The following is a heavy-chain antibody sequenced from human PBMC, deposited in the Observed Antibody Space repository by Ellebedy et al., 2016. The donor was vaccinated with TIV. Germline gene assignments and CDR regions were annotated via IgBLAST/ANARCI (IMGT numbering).Heavy chain of an antibody. CDR3: AREKESQIRPFYYYYMDV. D-gene: IGHD2/OR15-2a*01. Sequence: ASVKVSCXASGYTFTSYYMHWVRQAPGQGLEWMGIINPSGGSTSYAQKFQGRVTMTRDTSTSTVYMELSSLRSEDTAVYYCAREKESQIRPFYYYYMDVWGKGTTVTVSS. CDR1: GYTFTSYY. CDR2: INPSGGST. V-gene: IGHV1-46*01. J-gene: IGHJ6*03.